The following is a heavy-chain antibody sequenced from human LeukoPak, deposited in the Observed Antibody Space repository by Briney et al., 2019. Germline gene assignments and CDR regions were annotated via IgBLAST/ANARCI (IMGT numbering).Heavy chain of an antibody. CDR1: GDSMTDYY. D-gene: IGHD2-2*01. V-gene: IGHV4-59*01. J-gene: IGHJ4*01. CDR3: ARGAPIVVVPAALTYLDY. CDR2: IYSSGST. Sequence: SETLSLTCTVSGDSMTDYYWNWIRQPPGKGLEYIGYIYSSGSTNYNPSLKGRVTMSVDTPKNHFSLKLIFVTAADTAVYYCARGAPIVVVPAALTYLDYWGQGTLVTVSS.